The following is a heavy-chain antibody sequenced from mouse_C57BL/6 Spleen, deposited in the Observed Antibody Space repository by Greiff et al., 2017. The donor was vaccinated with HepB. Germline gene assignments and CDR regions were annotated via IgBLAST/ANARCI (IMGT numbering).Heavy chain of an antibody. CDR3: AREGTGAMDY. J-gene: IGHJ4*01. D-gene: IGHD3-3*01. CDR2: INPSSGYT. Sequence: QVQLQQSGAELARPGASVKMSCKASGYTFTSYTIHWVKQRPGQGLEWIGYINPSSGYTKYNQKFKDKATLTADKSANTAYMQLSSLTSEDSAVYYCAREGTGAMDYWGQGTSVTVSS. CDR1: GYTFTSYT. V-gene: IGHV1-4*01.